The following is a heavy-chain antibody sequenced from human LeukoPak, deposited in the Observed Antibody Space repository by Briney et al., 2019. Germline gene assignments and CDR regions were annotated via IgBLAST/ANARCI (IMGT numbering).Heavy chain of an antibody. J-gene: IGHJ4*02. CDR3: ARGGFNSSWYPYYFDY. Sequence: ASVKVSCKVSGYTFTSYGISWVRQAPGQGLEWMGWISAYNGNTNYAQKLQGRVTTTTDTSTSTAYMELRSLRSDDTAVYYCARGGFNSSWYPYYFDYWGQGTLVTVSS. V-gene: IGHV1-18*01. CDR2: ISAYNGNT. D-gene: IGHD6-13*01. CDR1: GYTFTSYG.